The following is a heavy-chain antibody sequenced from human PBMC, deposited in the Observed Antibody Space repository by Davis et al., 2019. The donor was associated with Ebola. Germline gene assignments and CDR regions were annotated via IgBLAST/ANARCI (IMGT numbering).Heavy chain of an antibody. Sequence: WGSLTLSCAASGFAFSTYVMSWVRRAPGKGLEWVSTLCLSADTYYADSVKGRFIISRDNSKNTLHLQMNSLRVEDTAIYYCAKDTSSIWFDVWGQGTMVTVSS. J-gene: IGHJ3*01. CDR1: GFAFSTYV. V-gene: IGHV3-23*01. D-gene: IGHD6-19*01. CDR3: AKDTSSIWFDV. CDR2: LCLSADT.